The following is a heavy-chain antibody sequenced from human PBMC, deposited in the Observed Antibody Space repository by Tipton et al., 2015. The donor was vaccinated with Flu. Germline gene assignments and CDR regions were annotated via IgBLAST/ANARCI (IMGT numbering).Heavy chain of an antibody. CDR2: IYHSGST. V-gene: IGHV4-39*07. Sequence: TLSLTCTVSGGSINRSHYYWGWIRQPPGKGLEWIGSIYHSGSTFYHPSLKSRVTITVDTSKNQFSLKLSSVTAADTAVYYCARDGGGGSGWSYSGGNYYYGMDVWGQGTTVIVSS. CDR3: ARDGGGGSGWSYSGGNYYYGMDV. CDR1: GGSINRSHYY. D-gene: IGHD6-19*01. J-gene: IGHJ6*02.